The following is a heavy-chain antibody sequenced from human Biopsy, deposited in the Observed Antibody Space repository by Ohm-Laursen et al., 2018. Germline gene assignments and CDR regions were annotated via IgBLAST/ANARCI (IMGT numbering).Heavy chain of an antibody. CDR2: ISHTGYT. Sequence: PSDTLSLTCPVSGGSFTGHYWTWIRQPPGKGLEWIGHISHTGYTSYKSSLKSRVTISLDTSRKHFSLRLTSLAAADTAVYYCARGSNDFGGLYFPRWGQGTLLTVSS. CDR3: ARGSNDFGGLYFPR. V-gene: IGHV4-59*11. CDR1: GGSFTGHY. D-gene: IGHD4-23*01. J-gene: IGHJ4*02.